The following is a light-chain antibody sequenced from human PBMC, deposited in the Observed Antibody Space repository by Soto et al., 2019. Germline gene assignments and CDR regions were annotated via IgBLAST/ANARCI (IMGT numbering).Light chain of an antibody. Sequence: DIQMTQSPSSLSASVGDRATMTCRASQSITSYLNWYQQTPGKAPKIMIYSSSSLQSGVPSRFSGSGSGTDFTLTISSLKPEDFETYYCQQSYSTPRTFGHGTKVDIK. CDR3: QQSYSTPRT. J-gene: IGKJ1*01. CDR1: QSITSY. V-gene: IGKV1-39*01. CDR2: SSS.